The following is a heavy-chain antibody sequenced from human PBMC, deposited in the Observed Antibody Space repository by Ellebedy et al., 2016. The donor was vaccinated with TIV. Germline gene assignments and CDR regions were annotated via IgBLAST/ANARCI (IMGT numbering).Heavy chain of an antibody. D-gene: IGHD6-13*01. Sequence: LRLXCAVSGGSISSGGFSWTWIRQTPGRGLEWIAYIYHSGNTYYNPSLQSRVTLSVDTSKNQFSLKLTSVTAADTAVYYCARITAAGLYFDPWGQGTLVTVSS. CDR1: GGSISSGGFS. CDR3: ARITAAGLYFDP. CDR2: IYHSGNT. J-gene: IGHJ5*02. V-gene: IGHV4-30-2*01.